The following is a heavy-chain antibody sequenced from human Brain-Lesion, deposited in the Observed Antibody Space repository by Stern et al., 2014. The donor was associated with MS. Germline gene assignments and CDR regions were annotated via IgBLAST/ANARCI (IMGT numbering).Heavy chain of an antibody. CDR3: ARDQRGITIFGVVTDYYYLGMDV. CDR1: GYIFTGYY. V-gene: IGHV1-2*02. J-gene: IGHJ6*02. Sequence: DQLVESGAEVMKPGASVKVSCKTSGYIFTGYYIHWVRQAPGQGLEWMAWINPNTGGTKYAQKFQGRVTMSRDTSISTAYVELSSLTSDDTAVYYCARDQRGITIFGVVTDYYYLGMDVWGQGTTVTVSS. CDR2: INPNTGGT. D-gene: IGHD3-3*01.